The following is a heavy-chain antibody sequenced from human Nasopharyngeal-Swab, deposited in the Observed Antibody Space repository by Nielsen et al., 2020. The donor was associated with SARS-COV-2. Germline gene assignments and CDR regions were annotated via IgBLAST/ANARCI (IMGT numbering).Heavy chain of an antibody. V-gene: IGHV3-13*01. CDR2: IGTAGDT. D-gene: IGHD5-18*01. Sequence: GGSLRLSCATSGFTFSSYDMHWVRQATGKGLGWVSAIGTAGDTYYPGSVKGRFTISRENAKNSLYLQMNSLRAGDTAVYYCARGPVDTAMARGLFDYWGQGTLVTVSS. CDR3: ARGPVDTAMARGLFDY. CDR1: GFTFSSYD. J-gene: IGHJ4*02.